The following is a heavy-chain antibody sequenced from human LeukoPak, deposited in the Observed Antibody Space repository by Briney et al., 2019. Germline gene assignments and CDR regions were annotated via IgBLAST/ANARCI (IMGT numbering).Heavy chain of an antibody. CDR1: RFTFTNSW. D-gene: IGHD3-3*01. CDR2: INSDGSST. V-gene: IGHV3-74*01. J-gene: IGHJ3*02. Sequence: PGGSLRLSCAASRFTFTNSWMHWVRQAPGKGLVWVSRINSDGSSTTYADFVKGRFTISRDNAKNTLYLQMNSLRAEDTAVYYCARDGTYYDFWSGSVEGAFDIWGQGTMVTVSS. CDR3: ARDGTYYDFWSGSVEGAFDI.